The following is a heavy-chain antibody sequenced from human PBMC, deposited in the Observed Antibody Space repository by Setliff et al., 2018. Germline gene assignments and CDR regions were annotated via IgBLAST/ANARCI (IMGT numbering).Heavy chain of an antibody. D-gene: IGHD4-4*01. CDR3: TTGPRDSRNYLNWFNP. J-gene: IGHJ5*02. Sequence: GGSLRLSCSVSGITFINAWMTWVRQAPGKGLEWVGRIKSSREGATSDYGAPAKGRFTISRDDSRTMIYLQMNNLKPEDTGFYYCTTGPRDSRNYLNWFNPWGQGTLVTVSS. CDR2: IKSSREGATS. V-gene: IGHV3-15*01. CDR1: GITFINAW.